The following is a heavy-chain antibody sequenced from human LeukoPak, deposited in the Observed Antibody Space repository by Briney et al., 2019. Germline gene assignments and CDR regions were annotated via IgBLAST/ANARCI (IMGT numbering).Heavy chain of an antibody. CDR2: ISPGDSDT. D-gene: IGHD4-17*01. CDR1: GYDFITYS. Sequence: GESLKISCKGSGYDFITYSIGWVGQMPGKGLEWMGLISPGDSDTRYSPTFQGQVTISADKSISTAYLQWSSLKASDSGMYYCARSYGDYGMDVWGQGTTVTVSS. CDR3: ARSYGDYGMDV. J-gene: IGHJ6*02. V-gene: IGHV5-51*01.